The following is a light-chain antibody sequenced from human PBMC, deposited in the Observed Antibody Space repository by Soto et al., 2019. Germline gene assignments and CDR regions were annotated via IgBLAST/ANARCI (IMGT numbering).Light chain of an antibody. CDR3: QQRHMWPIT. J-gene: IGKJ5*01. Sequence: EIVLTQSPATLSLSPGERATLSCTASQSVNSYLAWYQHRPGQAPRLLIYDTFNRATGVPARFSGSGSGTDFTLTISSLEPEDSAVYYCQQRHMWPITFGQGTRLEIK. CDR2: DTF. V-gene: IGKV3-11*01. CDR1: QSVNSY.